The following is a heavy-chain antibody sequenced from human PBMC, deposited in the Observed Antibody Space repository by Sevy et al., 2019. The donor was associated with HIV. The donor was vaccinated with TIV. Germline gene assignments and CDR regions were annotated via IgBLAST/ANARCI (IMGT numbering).Heavy chain of an antibody. V-gene: IGHV3-30*04. Sequence: GGSLRLSCAASGFTFSSYAMHWVRQAPGKGLEWVAVISYDGSNKYYADSVKGRFTISRDNSKNTLYLRMNSLRAEDTAVYYCARVVVPAAINYYGMDVWGQGTTVTVSS. CDR2: ISYDGSNK. CDR1: GFTFSSYA. D-gene: IGHD2-2*02. CDR3: ARVVVPAAINYYGMDV. J-gene: IGHJ6*02.